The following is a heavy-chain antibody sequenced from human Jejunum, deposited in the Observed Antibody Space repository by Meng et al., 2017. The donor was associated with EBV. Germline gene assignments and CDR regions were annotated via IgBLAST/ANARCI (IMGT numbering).Heavy chain of an antibody. CDR1: GGSFSGYQ. CDR2: INHRGKT. V-gene: IGHV4-34*01. J-gene: IGHJ4*02. CDR3: ARAVYGDSAYS. Sequence: QGQLQQWGAGLLKPSETLSLTCAVYGGSFSGYQWTWIRQPPGKGLEWMGEINHRGKTNYSPSLKSRVTISVDTSKNQFSLKLSSMTAADTAVYYCARAVYGDSAYSWGQGTLVTVSS. D-gene: IGHD4-17*01.